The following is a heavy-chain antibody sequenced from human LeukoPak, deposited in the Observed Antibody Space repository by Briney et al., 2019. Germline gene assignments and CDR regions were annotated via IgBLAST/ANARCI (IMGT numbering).Heavy chain of an antibody. CDR1: GFTFSSYS. Sequence: GGSLRLSCAASGFTFSSYSMNWVRQAPGKGLEWVSSISSSSSYIYYADSVKGRFTISRDNAKNSLYLQMNSLRAEDTAVYYCARDQAYYDSSGYSNVWGQGTLVTVSS. D-gene: IGHD3-22*01. CDR3: ARDQAYYDSSGYSNV. CDR2: ISSSSSYI. J-gene: IGHJ4*02. V-gene: IGHV3-21*01.